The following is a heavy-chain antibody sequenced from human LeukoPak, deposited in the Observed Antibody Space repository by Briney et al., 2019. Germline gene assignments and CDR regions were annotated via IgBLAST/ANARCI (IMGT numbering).Heavy chain of an antibody. CDR3: VKEGDYGYYFDY. Sequence: GGSLRLSCSASGFTFSSYAIDWGRQAPGKGLEYVSTISSNGGSTYYADSVKGRFPISRDDSKNTLYLRMSSLGAEDTAVYYCVKEGDYGYYFDYWGQGTLVTVSS. CDR1: GFTFSSYA. V-gene: IGHV3-64D*06. D-gene: IGHD3-16*01. CDR2: ISSNGGST. J-gene: IGHJ4*02.